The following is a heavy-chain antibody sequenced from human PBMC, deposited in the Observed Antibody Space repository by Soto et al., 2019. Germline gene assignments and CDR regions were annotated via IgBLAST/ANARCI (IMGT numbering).Heavy chain of an antibody. J-gene: IGHJ4*02. CDR3: ARDAAVGLFDY. D-gene: IGHD1-26*01. CDR2: INAYNGNT. V-gene: IGHV1-18*01. CDR1: GYTFTSYG. Sequence: QVQLVQSGAEVKKPGASVKVSCKASGYTFTSYGISWVRQAPGQGLEWMGWINAYNGNTKYAQKLQGRATMTTDTXXXXXXXXXXXLXXXXXXVXYCARDAAVGLFDYWGQGTLVTVSS.